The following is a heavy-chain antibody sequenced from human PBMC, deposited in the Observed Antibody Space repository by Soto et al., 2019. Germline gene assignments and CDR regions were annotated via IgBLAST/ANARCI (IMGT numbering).Heavy chain of an antibody. CDR1: GFTFSDYY. J-gene: IGHJ5*02. V-gene: IGHV3-11*01. D-gene: IGHD6-19*01. CDR2: ISSSGSTI. CDR3: ARDNEWLVRWFDP. Sequence: PGGSLRLSCAASGFTFSDYYMSWIRQDPGKGLEWVSYISSSGSTIYYADSVKGRFTISRDNAKNSLYLQMNSLRAEDTAVYYCARDNEWLVRWFDPWGQGTLVTVSS.